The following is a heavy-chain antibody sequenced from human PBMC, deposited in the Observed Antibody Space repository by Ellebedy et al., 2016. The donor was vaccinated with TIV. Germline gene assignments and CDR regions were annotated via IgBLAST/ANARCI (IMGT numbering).Heavy chain of an antibody. J-gene: IGHJ4*02. CDR1: GFTVNNNY. V-gene: IGHV3-66*02. Sequence: GESLKISXAASGFTVNNNYMSWVRRAPGKGLEWVSVIYTGGQTYYADSVKGRFTISRDNSKNTLYLQMNSLRAEDTAVYYCAREEVAAYFDYWGQGTLVTVSS. CDR2: IYTGGQT. CDR3: AREEVAAYFDY. D-gene: IGHD2-15*01.